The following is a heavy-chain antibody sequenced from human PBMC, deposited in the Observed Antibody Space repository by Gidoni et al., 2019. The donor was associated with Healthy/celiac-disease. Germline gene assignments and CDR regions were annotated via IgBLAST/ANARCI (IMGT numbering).Heavy chain of an antibody. D-gene: IGHD1-26*01. V-gene: IGHV4-34*01. CDR1: GGSFSGYY. CDR2: INHSGST. J-gene: IGHJ4*02. CDR3: ARGWGGSYHRIDY. Sequence: QVQLQQWGAGLLKPSETLSLTCAVYGGSFSGYYWSWIRQPPGKGLEWIGEINHSGSTNYNPSLKSRVTISVDTSKNQFSLKLSSVTAADTAVYYCARGWGGSYHRIDYWGQGTLVTVSS.